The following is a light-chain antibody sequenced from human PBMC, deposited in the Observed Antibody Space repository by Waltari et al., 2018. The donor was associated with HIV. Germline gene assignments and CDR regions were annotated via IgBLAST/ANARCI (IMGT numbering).Light chain of an antibody. CDR1: QSISTY. Sequence: DIQMTQSPSSLSASIGDRVTITCRASQSISTYLNWYQQKPGNAPKLLIYAASNLQSGVPSRFSGSGSGTDFTLTVVSLQPEDSAAYYCQQSYSVSPTFGGGTKVEIK. CDR3: QQSYSVSPT. V-gene: IGKV1-39*01. CDR2: AAS. J-gene: IGKJ4*01.